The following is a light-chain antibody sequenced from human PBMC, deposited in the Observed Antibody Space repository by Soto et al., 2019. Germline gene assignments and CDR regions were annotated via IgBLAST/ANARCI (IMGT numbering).Light chain of an antibody. V-gene: IGKV3-20*01. CDR2: GAS. CDR3: QQYGSSPPWT. CDR1: QTVSGN. Sequence: EIVMTQSPATLSVSPGERATVSCRASQTVSGNLAWYQQKPGQAPRLLIYGASSRATGIPDRFSGSGSGTDFTLTISRLEPEDFAVYYCQQYGSSPPWTFGQGTKVEIK. J-gene: IGKJ1*01.